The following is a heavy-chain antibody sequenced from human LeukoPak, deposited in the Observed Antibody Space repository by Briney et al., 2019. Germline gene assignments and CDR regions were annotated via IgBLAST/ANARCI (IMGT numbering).Heavy chain of an antibody. V-gene: IGHV3-23*01. D-gene: IGHD3-10*01. J-gene: IGHJ4*02. CDR1: GFTFSNSA. CDR2: ISGSGGNT. CDR3: AKDLGAGGGSVFDY. Sequence: GGSLRLSCAASGFTFSNSAMSWVSQAPGKGLEWVSAISGSGGNTYYADSVKGRFTISKDNSRDTLYLQMNSLRAEDTAIYYCAKDLGAGGGSVFDYWGQGALVTVSS.